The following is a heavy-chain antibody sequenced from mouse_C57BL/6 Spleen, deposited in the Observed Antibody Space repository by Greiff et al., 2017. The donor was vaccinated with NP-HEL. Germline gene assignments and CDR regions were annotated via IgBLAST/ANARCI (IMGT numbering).Heavy chain of an antibody. Sequence: EVQGVESGGGLVKPGGSLKLSCAASGFTFSSYAMSWVRQTPEKRLEWVATISDGGSYTYYPDNVKGRFTISRDNAKNNLYLQMSHLKSEDTAMYYCARDSDDYDGYYFDYWGQGTTLTVSS. J-gene: IGHJ2*01. D-gene: IGHD2-4*01. CDR1: GFTFSSYA. V-gene: IGHV5-4*01. CDR3: ARDSDDYDGYYFDY. CDR2: ISDGGSYT.